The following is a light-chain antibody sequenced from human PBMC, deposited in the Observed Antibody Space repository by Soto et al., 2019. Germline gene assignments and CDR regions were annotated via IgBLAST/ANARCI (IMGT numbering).Light chain of an antibody. CDR2: GAS. CDR1: QSVDSNY. V-gene: IGKV3-20*01. J-gene: IGKJ5*01. CDR3: QQYGTPRSVT. Sequence: EIVLTQSPGTLSLSPGEEATLSCRASQSVDSNYLAWYQQKPGQTPRLIIYGASGRADGIPHRFSGSGFGTDFTLTISKVEPEDFAVYYCQQYGTPRSVTFGQGTGL.